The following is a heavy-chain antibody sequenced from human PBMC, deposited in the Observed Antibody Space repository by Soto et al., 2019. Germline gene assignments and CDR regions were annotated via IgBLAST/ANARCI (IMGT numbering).Heavy chain of an antibody. CDR2: IRPILDVQ. V-gene: IGHV1-69*04. J-gene: IGHJ6*03. Sequence: QVQVAQPGVEVRKPGSSVKVSCEASSGGLRWNSIAWVRQAPGQGLEWMGRIRPILDVQYYAQKFKGRVTFTADKSTDTVYMDLSSLTFADTALYYCAKDSLSLFSGQSHSYYMDVWGNGTAVAVSS. CDR3: AKDSLSLFSGQSHSYYMDV. D-gene: IGHD6-19*01. CDR1: SGGLRWNS.